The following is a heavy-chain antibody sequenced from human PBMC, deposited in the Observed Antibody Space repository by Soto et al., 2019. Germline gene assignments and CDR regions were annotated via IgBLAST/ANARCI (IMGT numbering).Heavy chain of an antibody. J-gene: IGHJ4*02. CDR1: GYTFTNHA. CDR3: ARVDCGGECCLIED. Sequence: ASVKVSCKASGYTFTNHAIQWVRQAPGQRLEWLGWINVGNGNTRYSQKFQGRVTISRDTSASTVYMELSSLRSEDTAVYFCARVDCGGECCLIEDWGPGTLVTLSS. D-gene: IGHD2-21*01. V-gene: IGHV1-3*01. CDR2: INVGNGNT.